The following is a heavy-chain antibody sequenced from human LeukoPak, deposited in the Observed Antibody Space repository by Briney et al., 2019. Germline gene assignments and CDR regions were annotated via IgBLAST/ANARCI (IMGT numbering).Heavy chain of an antibody. J-gene: IGHJ5*02. CDR3: ASRGVWFGEPTRDWFDP. CDR1: GYTFTGYY. Sequence: SSVKVSCTASGYTFTGYYMHWVRQAPGQGLEWMGWINPNSGDTNYAQKFQGRVTMTRDTSISTAYMELSRLRSDDTAVYYCASRGVWFGEPTRDWFDPWGEGTLVTVSS. CDR2: INPNSGDT. D-gene: IGHD3-10*01. V-gene: IGHV1-2*02.